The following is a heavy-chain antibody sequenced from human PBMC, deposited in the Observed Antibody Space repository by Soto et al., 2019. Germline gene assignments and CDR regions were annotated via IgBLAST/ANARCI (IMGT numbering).Heavy chain of an antibody. CDR2: IDHSGNT. D-gene: IGHD3-10*01. J-gene: IGHJ6*04. CDR3: ARVRSLSGDHYSYGMDV. CDR1: GGSFNDYF. V-gene: IGHV4-34*01. Sequence: LSLTCAVYGGSFNDYFWTWIRQSPGKGLEWIGEIDHSGNTNYNPSPKTRVTISADTSRKQFSLKVSSVTAADTAVYYCARVRSLSGDHYSYGMDVWGAGTTVTVSS.